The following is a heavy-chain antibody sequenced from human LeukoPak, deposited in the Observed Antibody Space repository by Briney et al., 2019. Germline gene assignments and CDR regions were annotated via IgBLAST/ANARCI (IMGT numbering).Heavy chain of an antibody. CDR3: VRGGIQVSGIDAFDI. Sequence: GGSLRLSCAASGFTFRSYDMHWVRQTPGRGLEWVSAISIAGDTHYPDSVKGRFTISRENAKNSMYLQMNSLKDGDTAVYYCVRGGIQVSGIDAFDIWGQGTMVTVSS. V-gene: IGHV3-13*01. CDR2: ISIAGDT. J-gene: IGHJ3*02. CDR1: GFTFRSYD. D-gene: IGHD5/OR15-5a*01.